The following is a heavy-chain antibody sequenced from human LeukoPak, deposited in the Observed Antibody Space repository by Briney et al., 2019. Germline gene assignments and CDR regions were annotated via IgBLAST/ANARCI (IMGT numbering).Heavy chain of an antibody. D-gene: IGHD3-10*01. CDR3: ARDYLLWFGELLPPGFDY. Sequence: ASVKVSCKASGYTFTSHGISWVRQAPGQGLEWMGWISAYNGNTNYAQKLQGRVTMTTDTSTSTAYMELRSLRSDDTAVYYCARDYLLWFGELLPPGFDYWGQGTLVTVS. V-gene: IGHV1-18*01. CDR2: ISAYNGNT. CDR1: GYTFTSHG. J-gene: IGHJ4*02.